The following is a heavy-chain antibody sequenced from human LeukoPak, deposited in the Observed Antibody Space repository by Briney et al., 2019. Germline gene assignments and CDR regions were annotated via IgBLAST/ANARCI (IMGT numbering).Heavy chain of an antibody. CDR2: ISSSSSYI. V-gene: IGHV3-21*01. CDR1: GFTFSSYS. D-gene: IGHD3-10*01. CDR3: ARDSVQGLAMDV. Sequence: GGSLRLSRAASGFTFSSYSTNWVRQAPGKGLEWVSSISSSSSYIYYADSVKGRFTISRDNAKNSLYLQMNSLRAEDTAVYYCARDSVQGLAMDVWGQGTTVTVSS. J-gene: IGHJ6*02.